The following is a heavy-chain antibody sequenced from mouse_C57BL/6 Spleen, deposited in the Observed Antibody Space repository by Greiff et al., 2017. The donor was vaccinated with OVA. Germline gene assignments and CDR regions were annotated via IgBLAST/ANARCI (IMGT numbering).Heavy chain of an antibody. CDR2: IYPGDGDT. V-gene: IGHV1-82*01. CDR1: GYAFSSSW. CDR3: AREGTGTGFDY. Sequence: VQLQQSGPELVKPGASVKISCKASGYAFSSSWMNWVKQRPGKGLEWIGRIYPGDGDTNYNGKFKGKATLTADKSSSTAYLQLSSLTSEDSAVYFCAREGTGTGFDYWGQGTTLTVSS. D-gene: IGHD4-1*01. J-gene: IGHJ2*01.